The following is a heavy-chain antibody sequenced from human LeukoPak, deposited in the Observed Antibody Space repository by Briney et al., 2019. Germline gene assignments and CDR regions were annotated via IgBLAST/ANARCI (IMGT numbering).Heavy chain of an antibody. CDR1: GSSISSYY. J-gene: IGHJ4*02. CDR3: ARQPVLGYYDSSGGYYFDY. CDR2: IYYSGST. Sequence: SETLSLTCTVSGSSISSYYWSWIRQPPGKGLEWIGYIYYSGSTNYNPSLKSRVTISVDTSKNQFSLKLSSVTAADTAVYYCARQPVLGYYDSSGGYYFDYWGQGTLVTVSS. V-gene: IGHV4-59*08. D-gene: IGHD3-22*01.